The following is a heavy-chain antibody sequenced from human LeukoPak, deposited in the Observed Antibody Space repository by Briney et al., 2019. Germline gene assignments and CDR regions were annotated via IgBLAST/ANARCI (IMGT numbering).Heavy chain of an antibody. V-gene: IGHV1-8*01. CDR3: ARGPPNWGYDY. D-gene: IGHD7-27*01. Sequence: ASVKVSCKASGYTFTSYDYNWVRQATGQRPEWMGWMSPNSGDTGYAQKFQDRVTMTRNTPISTAYMELSSLRSDDTAVYYCARGPPNWGYDYWGPGTLVTVSS. J-gene: IGHJ4*02. CDR1: GYTFTSYD. CDR2: MSPNSGDT.